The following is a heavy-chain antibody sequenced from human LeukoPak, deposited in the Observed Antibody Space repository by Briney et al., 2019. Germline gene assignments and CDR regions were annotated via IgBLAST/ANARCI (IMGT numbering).Heavy chain of an antibody. CDR3: AQGEGDYDSWLFDP. CDR1: GGSISSSGYY. D-gene: IGHD4-17*01. Sequence: PSETLSLTCTVSGGSISSSGYYWGWIRQTPGKGLEWIGNMYYSGSTYYNPSLKSRITISVGTSKNQFSLKLSSVTAADTAVYYCAQGEGDYDSWLFDPWGQGTLVTVSS. CDR2: MYYSGST. J-gene: IGHJ5*02. V-gene: IGHV4-39*07.